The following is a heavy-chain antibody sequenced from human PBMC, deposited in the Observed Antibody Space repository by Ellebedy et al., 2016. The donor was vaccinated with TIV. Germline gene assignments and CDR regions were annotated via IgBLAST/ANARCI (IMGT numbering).Heavy chain of an antibody. CDR2: ISPDGRDK. V-gene: IGHV3-30*04. CDR1: GFTFSSSI. J-gene: IGHJ4*02. Sequence: PGGSLRLSCAASGFTFSSSILHWVRQAPGKGLEWVALISPDGRDKQYGDSVKGRSTISRDDSRNTLYLQMNSLRVEDTAVYYCARGWDYWGQGTLVTVSS. CDR3: ARGWDY.